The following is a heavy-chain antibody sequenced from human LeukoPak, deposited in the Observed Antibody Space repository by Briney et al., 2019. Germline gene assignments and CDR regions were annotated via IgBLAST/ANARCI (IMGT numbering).Heavy chain of an antibody. Sequence: PSETLSLTCTVSGGSISSYYWSWIRQPPGKGLEWIGYIYYSGSTNYNPSLKSRVTISVGTSKNQFSLKLSSVTAADTAVYYCARWIATRGAFDIWGQGTMVTVSS. CDR3: ARWIATRGAFDI. J-gene: IGHJ3*02. CDR1: GGSISSYY. D-gene: IGHD2-2*03. CDR2: IYYSGST. V-gene: IGHV4-59*08.